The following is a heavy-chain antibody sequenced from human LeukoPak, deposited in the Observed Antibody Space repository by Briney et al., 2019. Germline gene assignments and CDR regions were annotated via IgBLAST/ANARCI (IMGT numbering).Heavy chain of an antibody. J-gene: IGHJ4*02. Sequence: SETLSLTCAVYGGSFSGYYWSWIRQPPGKGLEWIGSLCSGRTTYYNPSLDSRVTISVVTSKNQFSLQLNSVTAADTAVYYCVRHDGRGGATMGALDSWGQGSLVTVSS. CDR1: GGSFSGYY. D-gene: IGHD5-12*01. CDR2: LCSGRTT. V-gene: IGHV4-34*01. CDR3: VRHDGRGGATMGALDS.